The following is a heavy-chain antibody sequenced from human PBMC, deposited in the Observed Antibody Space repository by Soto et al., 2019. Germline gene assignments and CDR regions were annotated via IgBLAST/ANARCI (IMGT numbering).Heavy chain of an antibody. J-gene: IGHJ4*02. CDR2: INGGDGST. CDR3: AKIPIMTTVTHYFDY. V-gene: IGHV3-23*01. Sequence: EVQLLESGGGLVQPGGPLRLSCAAPGFTFSSYPMSWVRQAPGKGLEWVSTINGGDGSTYYGDPVKGRFTISRDDSKNTLYLQMNSLRAEDTAVYYCAKIPIMTTVTHYFDYWGQGTLVTVSS. D-gene: IGHD4-17*01. CDR1: GFTFSSYP.